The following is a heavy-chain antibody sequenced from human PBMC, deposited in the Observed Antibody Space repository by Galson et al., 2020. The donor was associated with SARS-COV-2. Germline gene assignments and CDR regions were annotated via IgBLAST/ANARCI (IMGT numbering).Heavy chain of an antibody. CDR2: IYYDGSNN. V-gene: IGHV3-33*06. CDR3: AKVGSARASYYYNHYMDV. Sequence: GGSLRLSCAASGFTFSNYGMHWVRQAPGKGLEWVALIYYDGSNNNYADSVKGRFTISRDNSKNTVFLLMNSLRAEDTAVYYCAKVGSARASYYYNHYMDVWGKGTTVTVSS. CDR1: GFTFSNYG. J-gene: IGHJ6*03. D-gene: IGHD2-21*01.